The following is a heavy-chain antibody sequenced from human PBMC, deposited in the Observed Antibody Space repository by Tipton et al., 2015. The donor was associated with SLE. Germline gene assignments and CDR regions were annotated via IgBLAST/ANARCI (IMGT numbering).Heavy chain of an antibody. CDR2: IYTSGST. D-gene: IGHD4-17*01. Sequence: TLSLTCTVSGGSISSYYWSWIRQPAGKGLEWIGRIYTSGSTNYNPSLKSRVTMSVDTSKNQFSLKLSPVTAADTAVYYCARDLRSMTTVTRGFDLWGRGTLVTVSS. CDR1: GGSISSYY. CDR3: ARDLRSMTTVTRGFDL. V-gene: IGHV4-4*07. J-gene: IGHJ2*01.